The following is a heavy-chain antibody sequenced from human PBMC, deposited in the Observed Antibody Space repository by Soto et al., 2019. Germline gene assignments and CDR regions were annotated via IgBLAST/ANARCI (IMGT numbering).Heavy chain of an antibody. Sequence: GSLRLSCSASGFTFSSYAMHWVRQAPGKGLEYVSAISSNGGSTYYADSVKGRFTISRDNSKNTLYLQMNSLRAEDTAVYYCARDFVADLRLNMIVTLAYDYWGQGT. CDR1: GFTFSSYA. CDR3: ARDFVADLRLNMIVTLAYDY. J-gene: IGHJ4*02. CDR2: ISSNGGST. D-gene: IGHD3-22*01. V-gene: IGHV3-64*02.